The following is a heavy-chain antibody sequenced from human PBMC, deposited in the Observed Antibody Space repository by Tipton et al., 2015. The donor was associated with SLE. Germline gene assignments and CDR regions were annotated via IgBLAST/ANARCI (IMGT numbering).Heavy chain of an antibody. CDR1: GFTFSSYG. Sequence: SLRLSCAASGFTFSSYGMHWVRQAPGKGLEWVAVISYDGSNKYYADSVKGRFTISRDNSKNTLYLQMSSLRSEDTAVYYCAREIPQWNSPDIWGQGTMVTVSS. CDR2: ISYDGSNK. D-gene: IGHD6-19*01. CDR3: AREIPQWNSPDI. V-gene: IGHV3-30*03. J-gene: IGHJ3*02.